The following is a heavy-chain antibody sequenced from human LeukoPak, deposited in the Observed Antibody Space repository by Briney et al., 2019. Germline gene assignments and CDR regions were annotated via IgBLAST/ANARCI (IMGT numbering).Heavy chain of an antibody. CDR2: ISGSGGST. V-gene: IGHV3-23*01. CDR3: PKDVQNPLVQDYFDY. Sequence: GGSLRLSCAASGFTFSSYAMSWVRQAPGKGLEWVSAISGSGGSTYYADSVKGRFTISRDNSKNTLYLQMNSLRAEDTAVYYCPKDVQNPLVQDYFDYWGQGTLVTVSS. D-gene: IGHD6-13*01. J-gene: IGHJ4*02. CDR1: GFTFSSYA.